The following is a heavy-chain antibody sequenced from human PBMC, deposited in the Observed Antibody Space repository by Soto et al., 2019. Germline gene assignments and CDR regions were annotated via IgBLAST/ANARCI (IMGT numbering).Heavy chain of an antibody. CDR1: GGSISSGGYS. CDR3: ARMGSYSSSWIWFDP. J-gene: IGHJ5*02. CDR2: IYHSGNT. D-gene: IGHD6-13*01. V-gene: IGHV4-30-2*01. Sequence: QLQLQESGSGLVKPSQTLSLNCGVSGGSISSGGYSWSWIRQPPGKGLEWIGYIYHSGNTYYNPSLKSRVTISVYRSKNQFSLKLSSVTAADTAVYYCARMGSYSSSWIWFDPWGQGTLVTVSS.